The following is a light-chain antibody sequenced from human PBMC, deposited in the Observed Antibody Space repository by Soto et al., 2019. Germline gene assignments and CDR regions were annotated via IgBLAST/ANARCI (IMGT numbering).Light chain of an antibody. CDR3: SSYTSSSIFYV. CDR2: DVS. Sequence: QSVLTQPASVSGSPGQSITISCTGTSSDVGGYNYVSWYQQHPGKAPKLMIYDVSNRPSGVSNRFSGSKSGNTASLTISGLQAEDEADDYCSSYTSSSIFYVFGTGSKVPVL. J-gene: IGLJ1*01. CDR1: SSDVGGYNY. V-gene: IGLV2-14*01.